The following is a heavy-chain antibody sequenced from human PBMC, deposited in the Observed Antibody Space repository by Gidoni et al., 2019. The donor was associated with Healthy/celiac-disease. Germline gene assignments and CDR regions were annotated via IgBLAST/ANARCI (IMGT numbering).Heavy chain of an antibody. J-gene: IGHJ4*02. CDR2: INHSGST. CDR3: ARAGVY. D-gene: IGHD3-10*01. V-gene: IGHV4-34*01. Sequence: QAQLQQWGAGLLKPSETLSLTCAVYGGSFSGYYWCWIRQPPGKGRAWIGEINHSGSTNYNPSSKSRVTISVDTFKNQFALELSSVTAAETAVDYSARAGVYWGQGTLVTVSS. CDR1: GGSFSGYY.